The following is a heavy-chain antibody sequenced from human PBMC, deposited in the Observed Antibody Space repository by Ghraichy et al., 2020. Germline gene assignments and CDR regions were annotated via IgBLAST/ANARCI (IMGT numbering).Heavy chain of an antibody. J-gene: IGHJ2*01. V-gene: IGHV4-59*01. CDR2: IYYSGST. CDR3: ARDRSYYYDSSDDRYFDL. D-gene: IGHD3-22*01. CDR1: GGSISSYY. Sequence: SQTLSLTCTVSGGSISSYYWSWIRQPPGKGLEWIGYIYYSGSTNYNPSLKSRVTISVDTSKNQFSLKLSSVTAADTAVYYCARDRSYYYDSSDDRYFDLWGRGTLVTVSS.